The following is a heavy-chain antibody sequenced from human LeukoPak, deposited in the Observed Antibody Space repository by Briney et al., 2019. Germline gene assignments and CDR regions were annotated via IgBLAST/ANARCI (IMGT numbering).Heavy chain of an antibody. CDR2: IIPILGIA. D-gene: IGHD4-11*01. J-gene: IGHJ5*02. Sequence: SVKVSCKASGGTFSSYAISWVRQAPGQGLEWMGRIIPILGIANYAQKFQGRVTITADKSTSTAYMELSSLRSEDTAVYYCARGPVQYRWFDPWGQGTLVTVSS. CDR1: GGTFSSYA. V-gene: IGHV1-69*04. CDR3: ARGPVQYRWFDP.